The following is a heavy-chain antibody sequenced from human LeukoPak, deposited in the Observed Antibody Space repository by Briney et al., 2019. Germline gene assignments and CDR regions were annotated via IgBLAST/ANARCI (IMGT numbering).Heavy chain of an antibody. Sequence: PSGTLSLTCTVSGGSISSDNYYWGWIRQPPGKGLEWIGTIYYSGYTYYNPSLKSRLTISVDTSKIQLSLRLTSVTAADTAVYYCARQAAWGYSYGNNFDYWGQGILVTVSS. CDR2: IYYSGYT. CDR1: GGSISSDNYY. CDR3: ARQAAWGYSYGNNFDY. J-gene: IGHJ4*02. V-gene: IGHV4-39*01. D-gene: IGHD5-18*01.